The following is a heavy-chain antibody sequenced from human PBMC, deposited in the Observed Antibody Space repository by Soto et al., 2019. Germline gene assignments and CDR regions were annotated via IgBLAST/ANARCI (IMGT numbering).Heavy chain of an antibody. V-gene: IGHV1-18*04. J-gene: IGHJ5*02. Sequence: GASVKVSCKASGYTFTSYGISWVRQAPGQGLEWMGWISAYNGNTNYAQKLQGRVTMTTDTSTSTAYMELRSLRSDDTAVYYCARVLHSVRGVTSLTGRGWFDPWGQGTLVTVSS. CDR3: ARVLHSVRGVTSLTGRGWFDP. CDR1: GYTFTSYG. CDR2: ISAYNGNT. D-gene: IGHD3-10*01.